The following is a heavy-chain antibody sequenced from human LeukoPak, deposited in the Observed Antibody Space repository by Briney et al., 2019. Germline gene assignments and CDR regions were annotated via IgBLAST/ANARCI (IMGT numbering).Heavy chain of an antibody. CDR3: ARGLLIAGVDY. CDR2: INPNSGGT. D-gene: IGHD3-22*01. Sequence: ASVKVSCKASGYTFTGYYMHWVRQAPGQGLEWVGWINPNSGGTNYAQKFQGRVTITADKSTSTAYMELSSLRSEDTAVYYCARGLLIAGVDYWGQGTLVTVSS. V-gene: IGHV1-2*02. CDR1: GYTFTGYY. J-gene: IGHJ4*02.